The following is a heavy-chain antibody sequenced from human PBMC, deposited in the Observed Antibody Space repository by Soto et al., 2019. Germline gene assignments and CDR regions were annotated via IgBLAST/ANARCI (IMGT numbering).Heavy chain of an antibody. V-gene: IGHV3-7*03. Sequence: PGGSLRLSWAASGFTFGSYWMSWVRQAPGKGLEWLATIKMDASEKKYVDSVKGRFTISRDNSKNTLYLQMNSLRGEDTAVYYCAKGSTIDCWGQGNLVTGSS. CDR2: IKMDASEK. CDR3: AKGSTIDC. D-gene: IGHD1-26*01. CDR1: GFTFGSYW. J-gene: IGHJ4*02.